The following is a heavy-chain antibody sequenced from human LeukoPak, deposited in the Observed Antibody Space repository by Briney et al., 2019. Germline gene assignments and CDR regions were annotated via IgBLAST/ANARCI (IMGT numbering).Heavy chain of an antibody. D-gene: IGHD3-22*01. J-gene: IGHJ4*02. CDR1: GGTFSSYA. Sequence: SVKVSCKASGGTFSSYAISWVRQAPGQGLEWMGGIIPIFGTANYAQKFQGRVTITADESTSTAYMELSSLRSEDTAVYYCARHYYDSSGWFDYWGQGTLVTVSS. V-gene: IGHV1-69*13. CDR2: IIPIFGTA. CDR3: ARHYYDSSGWFDY.